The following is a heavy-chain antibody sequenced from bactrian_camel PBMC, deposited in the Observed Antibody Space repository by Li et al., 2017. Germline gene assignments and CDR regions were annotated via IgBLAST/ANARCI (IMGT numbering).Heavy chain of an antibody. V-gene: IGHV3S26*01. CDR2: IDSGGRT. Sequence: VQLVESGGGPVQAGGSLRLSCGYTRSSNCMAWFHQTPGKEREGVAAIDSGGRTSYGDSVKGRFAISKDNAKNTLELLMNSLKPEDTAMYYCAADPQPPGYECDSGTWLYRGQGTQVTVS. CDR1: YTRSSNC. CDR3: AADPQPPGYECDSGTWLY. D-gene: IGHD3*01. J-gene: IGHJ4*01.